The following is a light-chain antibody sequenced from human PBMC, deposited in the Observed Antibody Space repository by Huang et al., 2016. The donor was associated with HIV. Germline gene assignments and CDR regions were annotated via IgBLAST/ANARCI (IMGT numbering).Light chain of an antibody. J-gene: IGKJ1*01. V-gene: IGKV3-15*01. CDR1: QSLNKY. Sequence: EIVMTQSPGTLSLFAGQRATLSCRASQSLNKYLAWYQHKPGQAPKLLIYGASTRATGVPARFTGSGSGTEFTLTISSLQSEDSAFYYCQQYTNWPPKTFGQGTRVEI. CDR3: QQYTNWPPKT. CDR2: GAS.